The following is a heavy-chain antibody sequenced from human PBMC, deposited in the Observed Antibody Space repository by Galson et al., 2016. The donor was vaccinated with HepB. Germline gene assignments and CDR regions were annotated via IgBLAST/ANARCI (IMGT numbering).Heavy chain of an antibody. CDR2: IYYNGDT. CDR3: ATGISVAGNDYSYYMDV. V-gene: IGHV4-39*01. Sequence: SETLSLTCIVSGGSISSSNYYWGWIRQPPGRGLEWIGSIYYNGDTYYNPSLESRVTISVDTSKNQFSLRLSSVTAADTAVYYCATGISVAGNDYSYYMDVWGKGTPFTVPS. CDR1: GGSISSSNYY. D-gene: IGHD6-19*01. J-gene: IGHJ6*03.